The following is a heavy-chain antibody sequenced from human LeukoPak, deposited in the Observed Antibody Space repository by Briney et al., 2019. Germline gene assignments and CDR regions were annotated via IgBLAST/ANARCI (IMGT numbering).Heavy chain of an antibody. V-gene: IGHV3-23*01. CDR2: ISGSGGST. CDR3: AKDHGYYYDSSGYYY. CDR1: GFTFSSYA. J-gene: IGHJ4*02. Sequence: GGSLRLSCAASGFTFSSYAMSWVRQAPGKGLEWVSAISGSGGSTYYADSVKGRLTISRDNSKNTLYLQMNSLRAEDTAVYYCAKDHGYYYDSSGYYYWGQGTLVTVSS. D-gene: IGHD3-22*01.